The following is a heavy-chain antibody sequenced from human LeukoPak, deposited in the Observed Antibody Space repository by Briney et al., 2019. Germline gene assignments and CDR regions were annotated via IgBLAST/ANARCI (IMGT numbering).Heavy chain of an antibody. CDR3: ARRYNLKSETAYYYYGMDV. CDR2: IYYSGST. D-gene: IGHD1-14*01. Sequence: SETLSLTCTVSGGSISSYYWSWIRQPPGKGLEWIGYIYYSGSTNYNPSLKSRVTISVDASKNQFSLKLSSVTAADTAVYYCARRYNLKSETAYYYYGMDVWGQGTTVTVSS. CDR1: GGSISSYY. J-gene: IGHJ6*02. V-gene: IGHV4-59*08.